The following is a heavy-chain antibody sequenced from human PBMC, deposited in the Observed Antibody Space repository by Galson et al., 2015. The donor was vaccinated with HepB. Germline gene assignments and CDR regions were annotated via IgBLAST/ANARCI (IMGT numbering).Heavy chain of an antibody. D-gene: IGHD5-18*01. Sequence: SVKVSCKASGFSFTGYYIHWVRQAPGQGLEWLGWINPYNGGTNHAQNFQGRVTMTSDTSIRTAYMELSGLRFDDTAIYYCARARRIQLSTTPFDYWGQGALVTDSS. CDR3: ARARRIQLSTTPFDY. V-gene: IGHV1-2*02. CDR1: GFSFTGYY. J-gene: IGHJ4*02. CDR2: INPYNGGT.